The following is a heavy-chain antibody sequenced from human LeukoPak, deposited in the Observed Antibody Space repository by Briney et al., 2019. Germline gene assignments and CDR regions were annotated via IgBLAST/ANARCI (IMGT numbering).Heavy chain of an antibody. CDR2: IYPGDSDT. Sequence: GESLKISCKGSGYSFTSHWIGWVRQMPGKGLEWMGIIYPGDSDTRYSPSFQGQVTISADKSISTAYLQWSSLKASDTAMYYCARQVVVVPAASNWFDPWGQGTLVTVSS. J-gene: IGHJ5*02. CDR1: GYSFTSHW. V-gene: IGHV5-51*01. D-gene: IGHD2-2*01. CDR3: ARQVVVVPAASNWFDP.